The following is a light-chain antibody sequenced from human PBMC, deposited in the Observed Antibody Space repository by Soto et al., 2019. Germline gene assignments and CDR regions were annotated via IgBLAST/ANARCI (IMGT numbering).Light chain of an antibody. CDR2: EVY. V-gene: IGLV2-23*02. Sequence: QSALTQHASVSGSPGQSITISCTGTSNNVGNYNLVSWYQQHPGKAPKLMIYEVYKRPPGVSNRFSGSKSGITASLTISGLQAEDEGDYYCCSYAGSDTYVFGTGTKVTVL. CDR1: SNNVGNYNL. J-gene: IGLJ1*01. CDR3: CSYAGSDTYV.